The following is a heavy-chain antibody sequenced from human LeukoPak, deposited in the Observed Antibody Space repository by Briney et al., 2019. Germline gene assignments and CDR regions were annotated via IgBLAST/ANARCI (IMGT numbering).Heavy chain of an antibody. J-gene: IGHJ4*02. D-gene: IGHD3-10*01. V-gene: IGHV4-34*01. CDR3: ARPSTYYGSGSLRY. CDR2: INHSGST. CDR1: GGSFSGYY. Sequence: SETLSLTCAVYGGSFSGYYWSWIRQPPGKGLEWIGEINHSGSTNYNPSLKSRVTISVDTSKNQFSLKLGSVTAADTAVYYCARPSTYYGSGSLRYWGQGTLVTVSS.